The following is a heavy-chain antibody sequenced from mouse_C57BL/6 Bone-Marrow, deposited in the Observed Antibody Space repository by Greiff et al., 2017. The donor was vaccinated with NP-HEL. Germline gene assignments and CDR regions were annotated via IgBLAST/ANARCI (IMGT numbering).Heavy chain of an antibody. J-gene: IGHJ2*01. CDR3: ARSRYCGSSYDFDC. CDR2: INYDGSST. V-gene: IGHV5-16*01. D-gene: IGHD1-1*01. Sequence: DVKLVESEGGLVQPGSSMKLSCTASGFTFSDYYMAWVRQVPEKGLEWVANINYDGSSTYYLDSLKSRFIISRDNAKNTLYLQMSSLKSEDTATYYCARSRYCGSSYDFDCWGQGTTLTVAS. CDR1: GFTFSDYY.